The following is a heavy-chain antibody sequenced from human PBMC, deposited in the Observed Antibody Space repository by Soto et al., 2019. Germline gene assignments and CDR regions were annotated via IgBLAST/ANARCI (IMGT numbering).Heavy chain of an antibody. D-gene: IGHD3-22*01. V-gene: IGHV1-18*01. J-gene: IGHJ6*02. CDR3: ARVIPSIGYYYDSSGYSPGYYYYGMDV. CDR1: GYTFTSYG. CDR2: ISAYNGNT. Sequence: ASVKVSCKASGYTFTSYGISWVRQAPGQGLEWMGWISAYNGNTNYAQKLQGRVTMTTDTSTSTAYMELRSLRSDDTAVYYCARVIPSIGYYYDSSGYSPGYYYYGMDVWGQGTTVTVSS.